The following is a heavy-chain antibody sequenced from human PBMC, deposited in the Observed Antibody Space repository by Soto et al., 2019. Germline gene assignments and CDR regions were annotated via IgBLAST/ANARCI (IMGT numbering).Heavy chain of an antibody. D-gene: IGHD6-19*01. Sequence: QVQQVQSGAEVKKPGASVKVSCKTSGYTFTSYDIHWVRQATGQGPEWMGWMNPYSGNTVYAQKFQGRIIMTRNTSMSTAYMELSCLRSEDTAVYYCARTRFGAVAGTWGQGTLVTVSS. V-gene: IGHV1-8*01. CDR3: ARTRFGAVAGT. CDR1: GYTFTSYD. J-gene: IGHJ5*02. CDR2: MNPYSGNT.